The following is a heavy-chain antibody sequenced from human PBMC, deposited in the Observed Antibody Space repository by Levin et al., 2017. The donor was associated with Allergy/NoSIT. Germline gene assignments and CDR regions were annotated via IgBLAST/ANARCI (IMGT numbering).Heavy chain of an antibody. CDR2: ISFDGTNK. CDR3: ARDAALDTDGSSFDY. D-gene: IGHD3-10*01. CDR1: GFNFKTYA. V-gene: IGHV3-30-3*01. J-gene: IGHJ4*02. Sequence: GGSLRLSCAASGFNFKTYAMHWVHQAPGKGLEWLAVISFDGTNKYSADSVKGRFTVSRDNSNNTLHLEMNGLRAADTAVYYCARDAALDTDGSSFDYWGQGTLVTVSS.